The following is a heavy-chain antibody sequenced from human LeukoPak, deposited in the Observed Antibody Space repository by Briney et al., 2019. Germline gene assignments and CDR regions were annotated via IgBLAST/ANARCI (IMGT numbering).Heavy chain of an antibody. CDR2: INPSGGST. CDR1: GYIFTSYY. J-gene: IGHJ4*02. V-gene: IGHV1-46*01. D-gene: IGHD5-24*01. CDR3: ARVARWLQSSYYFDY. Sequence: ASVKVSCKASGYIFTSYYMHWVRQAPGQGLEWMAIINPSGGSTSYAQKFQGRVTMTRDMSTSTVYMELSSLRSEDTAMYYCARVARWLQSSYYFDYWGQGTLVTVSS.